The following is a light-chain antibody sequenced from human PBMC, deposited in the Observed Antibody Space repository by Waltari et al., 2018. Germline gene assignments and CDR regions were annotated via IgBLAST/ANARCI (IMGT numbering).Light chain of an antibody. CDR3: QQYGSSPPWT. J-gene: IGKJ1*01. CDR2: DAS. Sequence: EIVLTQSPATLSLSPGERATPPCGASQSVNSNYLAWYQQKPGLAPRLLSYDASSRATGIPDRFTGSGSGTDFTLTISRLEPEDFAVYYCQQYGSSPPWTFGQGTKVEIK. CDR1: QSVNSNY. V-gene: IGKV3D-20*01.